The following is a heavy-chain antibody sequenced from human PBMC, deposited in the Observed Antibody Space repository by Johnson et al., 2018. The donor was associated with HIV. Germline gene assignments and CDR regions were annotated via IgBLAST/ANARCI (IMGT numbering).Heavy chain of an antibody. CDR3: ARDSGSYYSDAFDI. Sequence: VQLVESGGGLVQPGGSLRLSCAASGLTFRSYGMHWVRQAPGKGLEWVSGINWNGGSTGYADSVKGRFTISRDNAKNSLYLQMNSLRAEDTALYYCARDSGSYYSDAFDIWGQGTMVTVSS. CDR2: INWNGGST. D-gene: IGHD1-26*01. V-gene: IGHV3-20*04. CDR1: GLTFRSYG. J-gene: IGHJ3*02.